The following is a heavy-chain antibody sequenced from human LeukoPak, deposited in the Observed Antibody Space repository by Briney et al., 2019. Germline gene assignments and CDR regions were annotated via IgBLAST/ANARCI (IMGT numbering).Heavy chain of an antibody. J-gene: IGHJ3*02. V-gene: IGHV4-39*01. D-gene: IGHD3-22*01. Sequence: WVRQAPGKGLEWIGSIYYGGSTYYNPSLKSRVTISVDTSKNQFSLKLRSVTAADTAVYYCATTYYYDSSGYYDAFDIWGQGTMVTVSS. CDR2: IYYGGST. CDR3: ATTYYYDSSGYYDAFDI.